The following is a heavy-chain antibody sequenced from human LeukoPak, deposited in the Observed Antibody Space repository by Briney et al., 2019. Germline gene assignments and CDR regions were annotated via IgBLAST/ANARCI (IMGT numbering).Heavy chain of an antibody. V-gene: IGHV3-48*04. CDR2: LSSGYNTI. J-gene: IGHJ3*02. Sequence: GGSLRLSCVASGFAFDSFSMMWVRQAPGKRLEWLSYLSSGYNTIYYADSVKGRFTISRDNAKNSLYLQKNSLRAEDTAVYYCARDGVRTADASDIWGQGTMVTVSS. D-gene: IGHD1-1*01. CDR1: GFAFDSFS. CDR3: ARDGVRTADASDI.